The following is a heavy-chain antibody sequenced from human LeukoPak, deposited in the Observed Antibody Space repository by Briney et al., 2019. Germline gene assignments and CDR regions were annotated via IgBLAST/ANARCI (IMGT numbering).Heavy chain of an antibody. J-gene: IGHJ5*02. Sequence: PSETLSLTCTVSGGSISSGGYYWSWIRQPPGKGLEWIGYIYYSGSTNYNPSLKSRVTISVDTSKNQFSLKLSSVTAADTAVYYCAREVTMVRGVIRSGPYNWFDPWGQGTLVTVSS. CDR3: AREVTMVRGVIRSGPYNWFDP. CDR1: GGSISSGGYY. D-gene: IGHD3-10*01. V-gene: IGHV4-61*08. CDR2: IYYSGST.